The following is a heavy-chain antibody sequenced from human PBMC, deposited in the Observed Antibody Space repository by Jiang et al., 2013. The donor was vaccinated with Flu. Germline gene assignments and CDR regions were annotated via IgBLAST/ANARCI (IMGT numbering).Heavy chain of an antibody. CDR1: GFSVRSYY. CDR2: IYSGGST. J-gene: IGHJ4*02. V-gene: IGHV3-53*01. Sequence: ESGGGLIQPGGSLRLSCAASGFSVRSYYMTWVRQAPGKGLEWVSIIYSGGSTFYADSVKGRFTISRDTSKNTLYLQMNTLRAEDTALYYCARHPPYSSTWYPIDYWGQGTLVTVSS. CDR3: ARHPPYSSTWYPIDY. D-gene: IGHD6-13*01.